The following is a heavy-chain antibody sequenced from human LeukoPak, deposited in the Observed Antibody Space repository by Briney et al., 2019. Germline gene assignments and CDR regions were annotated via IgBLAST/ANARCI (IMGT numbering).Heavy chain of an antibody. J-gene: IGHJ2*01. CDR3: AKDRTVGASYWYFDL. D-gene: IGHD1-26*01. V-gene: IGHV3-30*04. CDR2: ISSDGNSK. CDR1: GFTFSSYS. Sequence: GSLRLSCAASGFTFSSYSMHWARQAPGKGLEWVAVISSDGNSKYYADSVKGRFTISRDSSKNTLFLHMNTLRAEDTAIYYCAKDRTVGASYWYFDLWGRGTLVTVSS.